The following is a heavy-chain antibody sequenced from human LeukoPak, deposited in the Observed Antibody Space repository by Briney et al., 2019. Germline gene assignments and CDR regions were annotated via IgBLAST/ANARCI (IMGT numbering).Heavy chain of an antibody. Sequence: SETLSLTCAVYGGSFSGYYWSWIRQPPGKGLEWIGEINHSGSTNYNPSLKSRVTISVDTSKSQFSLKLSSVTAADTAVYYCARAYDFWSGYYEDYWGQGTLVTVSS. CDR3: ARAYDFWSGYYEDY. CDR2: INHSGST. D-gene: IGHD3-3*01. J-gene: IGHJ4*02. V-gene: IGHV4-34*01. CDR1: GGSFSGYY.